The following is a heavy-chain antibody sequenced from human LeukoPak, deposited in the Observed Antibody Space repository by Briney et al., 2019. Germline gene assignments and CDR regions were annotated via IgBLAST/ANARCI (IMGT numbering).Heavy chain of an antibody. CDR2: ISGSGGST. CDR3: AKDRGKYYYDSSGDGAFDI. V-gene: IGHV3-23*01. D-gene: IGHD3-22*01. Sequence: PGGSLRLSCAASGFTFSSYAMSWVRQAPGKGLEWVSAISGSGGSTYYADFVKGRFTISRDNSKNTLYLQMNSLRAEDTAVYYCAKDRGKYYYDSSGDGAFDIWGQGTMVTVSS. J-gene: IGHJ3*02. CDR1: GFTFSSYA.